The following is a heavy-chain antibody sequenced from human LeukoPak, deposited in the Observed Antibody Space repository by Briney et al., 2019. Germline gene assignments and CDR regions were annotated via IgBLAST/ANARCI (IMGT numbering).Heavy chain of an antibody. CDR1: GFTFSSYA. CDR3: ASYSSSWLYYFDY. CDR2: ISGSGGST. J-gene: IGHJ4*02. V-gene: IGHV3-23*01. D-gene: IGHD6-13*01. Sequence: PGGSLRLSCAASGFTFSSYAMSWVRQASGKGLEWVSAISGSGGSTYYADSVKGRFTISRDNSKNTLYLQMNSLRAEDTAVYYCASYSSSWLYYFDYWGQGTLVTVSS.